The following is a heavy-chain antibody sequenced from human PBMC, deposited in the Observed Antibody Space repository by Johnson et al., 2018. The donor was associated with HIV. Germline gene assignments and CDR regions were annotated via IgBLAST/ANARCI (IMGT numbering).Heavy chain of an antibody. CDR1: GFTFSSYA. CDR2: ISYDGSNK. Sequence: QVQLVESGGGVVQPGRSLRLSCAASGFTFSSYAMHWVRQAPGQGLEWVAVISYDGSNKYYADSVKGRCTISRDNSTNTLYLQLNSLRAEDTAVYYCARDGGYSYGDAFDIWGQGTMVTVSS. CDR3: ARDGGYSYGDAFDI. V-gene: IGHV3-30-3*01. J-gene: IGHJ3*02. D-gene: IGHD5-18*01.